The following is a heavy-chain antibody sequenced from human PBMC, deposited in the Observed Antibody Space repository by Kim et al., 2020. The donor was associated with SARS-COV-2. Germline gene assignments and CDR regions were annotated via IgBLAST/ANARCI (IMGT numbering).Heavy chain of an antibody. V-gene: IGHV3-30*18. CDR3: AKSGYDFWSGYPYYYGMDV. Sequence: GGSLRLSCAASGFTFSSYGMHWVRQAPGKGLEWVAVISYDGSNKYYADSVKGRFTISRDNSKNTLYLQMNSLRAEDTAVYYCAKSGYDFWSGYPYYYGMDVWGQGTTVTVSS. CDR2: ISYDGSNK. CDR1: GFTFSSYG. J-gene: IGHJ6*02. D-gene: IGHD3-3*01.